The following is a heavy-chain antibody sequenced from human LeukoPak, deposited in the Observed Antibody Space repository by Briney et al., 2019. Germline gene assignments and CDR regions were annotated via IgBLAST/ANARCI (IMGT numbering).Heavy chain of an antibody. V-gene: IGHV3-21*01. CDR1: GFTFSSYS. Sequence: GGSLRLSCAASGFTFSSYSMNWVRQAPGKGLEWVSSISSSSSYIYYADSVKGRFTISRDNAKNSLYLQMNSLRAEDTAVYYCARAEGTGTEEYYYYYMDVWGKGTTVTVSS. CDR3: ARAEGTGTEEYYYYYMDV. CDR2: ISSSSSYI. D-gene: IGHD1-7*01. J-gene: IGHJ6*03.